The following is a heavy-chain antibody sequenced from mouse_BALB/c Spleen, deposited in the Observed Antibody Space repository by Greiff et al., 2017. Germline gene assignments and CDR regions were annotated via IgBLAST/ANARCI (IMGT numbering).Heavy chain of an antibody. CDR1: GYTFTSYW. CDR2: INPSTGYT. D-gene: IGHD2-3*01. V-gene: IGHV1-7*01. Sequence: QVQLKQSGAELAKPGASVKMSCKASGYTFTSYWMHWVKQRPGQGLEWIGYINPSTGYTEYNQKFKDKATLTADKSSSTAYMQLSSLTSEDSAVYYCARYEGGPFAYWGQGTLVTVSA. CDR3: ARYEGGPFAY. J-gene: IGHJ3*01.